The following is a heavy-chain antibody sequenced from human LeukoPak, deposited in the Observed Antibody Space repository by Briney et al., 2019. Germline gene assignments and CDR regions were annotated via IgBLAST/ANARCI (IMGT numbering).Heavy chain of an antibody. V-gene: IGHV3-33*01. D-gene: IGHD1-14*01. CDR2: IWYDGNTK. J-gene: IGHJ4*02. Sequence: GMSLRLSCAASGFTLSAHGMHWVRQAPGKGLEWLAVIWYDGNTKYYSDSVRGRFTISRDSSKNTLYLEMNSLRAEDTAVYYCARDEVITFRLFDHWGQGTLVTVSS. CDR3: ARDEVITFRLFDH. CDR1: GFTLSAHG.